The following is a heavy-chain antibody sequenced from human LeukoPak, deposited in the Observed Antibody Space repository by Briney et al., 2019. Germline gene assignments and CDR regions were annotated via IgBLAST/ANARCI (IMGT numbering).Heavy chain of an antibody. V-gene: IGHV4-34*01. CDR3: ARGSSIAARPGVY. J-gene: IGHJ4*02. Sequence: KPSETLSLTCAVYGGSFSGYYWRWIRQPPGKGLEWIGEINHSGSNNYNPSLKTRVTISVVTSKNPFSLKLSSVTAADTAVYYCARGSSIAARPGVYWGQGTLVTVSS. CDR2: INHSGSN. CDR1: GGSFSGYY. D-gene: IGHD6-6*01.